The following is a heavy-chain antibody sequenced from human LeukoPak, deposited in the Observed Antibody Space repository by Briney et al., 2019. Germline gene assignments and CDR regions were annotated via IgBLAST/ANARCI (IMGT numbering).Heavy chain of an antibody. CDR1: GFTFSSYS. CDR3: ASLPTYYYDSSGYPSFDY. V-gene: IGHV3-21*01. CDR2: ISSSSSYI. J-gene: IGHJ4*02. Sequence: GGSLRLSCAASGFTFSSYSMNWVRQAPGKGLEWDSSISSSSSYIYYADSVKGRFTISRDNAKNSLYLQMNSLRAEDTAAYYCASLPTYYYDSSGYPSFDYWGQGTLVTVSS. D-gene: IGHD3-22*01.